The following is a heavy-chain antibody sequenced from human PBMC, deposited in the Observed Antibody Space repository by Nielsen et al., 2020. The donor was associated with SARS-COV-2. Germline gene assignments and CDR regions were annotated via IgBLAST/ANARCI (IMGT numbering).Heavy chain of an antibody. CDR1: GFTFSSYT. CDR2: ISGSGGRA. J-gene: IGHJ6*03. D-gene: IGHD3-10*01. Sequence: GESLKISCAASGFTFSSYTMNWVRQAPGKGLEWVSSISGSGGRAFYADSVKGRFTISRDNAKNSVYLQMNSLRAEDTGVYYCAREGLDYYYMDVWGKGTTVTVSS. CDR3: AREGLDYYYMDV. V-gene: IGHV3-21*01.